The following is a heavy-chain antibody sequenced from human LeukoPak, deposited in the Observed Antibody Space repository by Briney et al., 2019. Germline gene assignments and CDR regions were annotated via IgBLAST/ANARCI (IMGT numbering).Heavy chain of an antibody. J-gene: IGHJ4*02. D-gene: IGHD4-17*01. CDR3: ARDYADYVGYFFFDY. Sequence: GGSLRLSCVASGFTFNNYAMIWVRQAPGKGLEWVSSISGGGETTYYADSAKGRFTISRDNSQNTLYLQMNSLRAEDTAVYYCARDYADYVGYFFFDYWGQGTLVTVSS. CDR2: ISGGGETT. CDR1: GFTFNNYA. V-gene: IGHV3-23*01.